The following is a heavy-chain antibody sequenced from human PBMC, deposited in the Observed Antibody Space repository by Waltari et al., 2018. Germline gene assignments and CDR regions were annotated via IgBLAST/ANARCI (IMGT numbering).Heavy chain of an antibody. CDR1: GFIFRRYS. J-gene: IGHJ4*02. Sequence: ELQLLESGGGLVKPGECLRLSCAASGFIFRRYSLHSLRQAPGKGLEWGASISSGSSYIYYADSMRGRFTISRDDANNSVFLQLNGLRVEDTAVYYCARSLRDGSSYPDPIVFDFWGQGNLVTVSS. CDR2: ISSGSSYI. CDR3: ARSLRDGSSYPDPIVFDF. V-gene: IGHV3-21*01. D-gene: IGHD2-15*01.